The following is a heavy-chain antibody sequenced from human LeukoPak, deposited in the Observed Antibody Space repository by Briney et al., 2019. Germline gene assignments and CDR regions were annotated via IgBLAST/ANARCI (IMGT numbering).Heavy chain of an antibody. V-gene: IGHV3-21*01. CDR2: ISSSSSYI. D-gene: IGHD2-21*02. CDR1: GFTFGDYA. J-gene: IGHJ4*02. CDR3: AREWGSIVTAMAPLDY. Sequence: GGSLRLSCTASGFTFGDYAMSWVRQAPGKGLEWVSSISSSSSYIYYADSVKGRFTISRDNAKNSLYLQMNSLRAEDTAVYYCAREWGSIVTAMAPLDYWGQGTLVTVSS.